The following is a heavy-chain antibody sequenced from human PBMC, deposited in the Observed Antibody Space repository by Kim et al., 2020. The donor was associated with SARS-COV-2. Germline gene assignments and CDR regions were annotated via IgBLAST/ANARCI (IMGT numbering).Heavy chain of an antibody. Sequence: KYSQKFQGRVTITRDTSASTAYMDLSSLRSEDTAVYYCAREPPTLGAFDIWGQGTMVTVSS. D-gene: IGHD3-16*01. J-gene: IGHJ3*02. V-gene: IGHV1-3*01. CDR3: AREPPTLGAFDI.